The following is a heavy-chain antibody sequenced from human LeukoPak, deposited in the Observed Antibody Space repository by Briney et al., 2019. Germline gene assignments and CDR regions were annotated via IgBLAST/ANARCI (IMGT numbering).Heavy chain of an antibody. V-gene: IGHV1-69*05. CDR3: AREPLGCGGDCHFDY. D-gene: IGHD2-21*02. CDR1: GVSFSSFA. CDR2: IIAVYDAV. J-gene: IGHJ4*02. Sequence: ASMTVSCKTSGVSFSSFAFSWMRQAPGQGLEWVGRIIAVYDAVDYAQKFQGRVSITTDESTSTVSLELTGLTYDDTAVYYCAREPLGCGGDCHFDYWGQGTPVTVSS.